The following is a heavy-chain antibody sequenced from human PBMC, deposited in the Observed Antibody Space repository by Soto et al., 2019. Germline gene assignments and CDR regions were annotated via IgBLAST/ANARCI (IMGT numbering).Heavy chain of an antibody. D-gene: IGHD1-26*01. CDR1: GFTFSSYA. V-gene: IGHV3-30-3*01. CDR3: ARGGNVEWELYFDY. CDR2: ISYDGSNK. J-gene: IGHJ4*02. Sequence: GGSLRLSCAASGFTFSSYAMHWVRQAPGKGLEWVAVISYDGSNKYYADSVKGRFTISRDNSKNTLYLQMNSLRAEDTAVYYCARGGNVEWELYFDYWGQGTLVTVSS.